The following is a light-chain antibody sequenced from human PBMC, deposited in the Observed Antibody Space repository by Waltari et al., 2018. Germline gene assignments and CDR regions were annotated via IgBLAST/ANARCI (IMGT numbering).Light chain of an antibody. J-gene: IGKJ1*01. CDR1: QSVGRTF. Sequence: EIVLTQSPGTLSLSPGERATLSCRASQSVGRTFAWYQQKPGQAPRPLIYGASSRATDIPDRFSGSGSGTDFSLTINRLEPEDFAVYFCQHYVRLPATFGQGTKVEIK. CDR2: GAS. CDR3: QHYVRLPAT. V-gene: IGKV3-20*01.